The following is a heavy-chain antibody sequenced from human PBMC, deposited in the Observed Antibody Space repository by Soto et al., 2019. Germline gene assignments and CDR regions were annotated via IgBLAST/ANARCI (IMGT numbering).Heavy chain of an antibody. J-gene: IGHJ4*02. D-gene: IGHD6-25*01. CDR3: TTSTKSQVSG. CDR2: IKSQTDGGTT. Sequence: EVQLVESGGGLVKPGGSLRLSCAASGFSFSNAWMNWVRQAPGKGLEWVGRIKSQTDGGTTDYTASVKGRFTISKHDSKNILYLQMNSLKSEDTAVYYCTTSTKSQVSGWGQATLVTVSS. CDR1: GFSFSNAW. V-gene: IGHV3-15*07.